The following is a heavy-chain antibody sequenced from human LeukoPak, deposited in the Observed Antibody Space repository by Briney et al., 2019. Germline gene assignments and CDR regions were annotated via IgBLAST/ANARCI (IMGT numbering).Heavy chain of an antibody. CDR2: ISAYNGNT. D-gene: IGHD3-22*01. CDR3: ARVPYDSSGSLLQLDYMDV. V-gene: IGHV1-18*01. CDR1: GYSFTSYG. J-gene: IGHJ6*03. Sequence: GESLKISCKGSGYSFTSYGISWVRQAPGQGLEWMGWISAYNGNTNYAQKLQGRVTMTTDTSTSTAYMELRSLRSDDTAVYYCARVPYDSSGSLLQLDYMDVWGKGTTVTVSS.